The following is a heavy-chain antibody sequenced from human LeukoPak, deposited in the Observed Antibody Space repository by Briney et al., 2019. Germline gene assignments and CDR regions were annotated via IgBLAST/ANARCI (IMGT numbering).Heavy chain of an antibody. CDR1: GFTFSSYA. CDR3: ARRRDFIDY. J-gene: IGHJ4*02. D-gene: IGHD3/OR15-3a*01. V-gene: IGHV3-23*01. Sequence: GGSLRLSCGASGFTFSSYAMSWVRQAPGKGLEWVSTISGSGDSTYYADSVKGRFAISRDNAKNSLYLQMNSLRAEDTAVYYCARRRDFIDYWGQGTLVTVSS. CDR2: ISGSGDST.